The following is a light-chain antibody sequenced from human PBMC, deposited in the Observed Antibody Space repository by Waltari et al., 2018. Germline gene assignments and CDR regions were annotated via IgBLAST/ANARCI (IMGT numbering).Light chain of an antibody. J-gene: IGKJ1*01. CDR1: QSVLYSSNNKNY. CDR3: QKYSSAPA. Sequence: DIVMTQSPDSLAVSLGERATINCKSSQSVLYSSNNKNYLAWYQQKAGQPPKLLIYWASTREAGVPDRFSGSGSGTDFILTISSLQAEDVAVYYCQKYSSAPAFGQGTKVEIK. V-gene: IGKV4-1*01. CDR2: WAS.